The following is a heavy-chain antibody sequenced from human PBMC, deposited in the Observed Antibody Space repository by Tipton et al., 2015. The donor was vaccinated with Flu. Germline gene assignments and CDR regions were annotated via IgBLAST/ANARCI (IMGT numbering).Heavy chain of an antibody. D-gene: IGHD6-19*01. Sequence: TLSLTCTVSGGSISSSGYYWGWIRQPPGKGLEWIGGIIYSGSTYYNPSLKSRVTIALDTSKNQLSLQLRSVTAADTARYYCARELAGGWIDNWGQGTLVTVAS. CDR1: GGSISSSGYY. V-gene: IGHV4-39*07. J-gene: IGHJ4*02. CDR2: IIYSGST. CDR3: ARELAGGWIDN.